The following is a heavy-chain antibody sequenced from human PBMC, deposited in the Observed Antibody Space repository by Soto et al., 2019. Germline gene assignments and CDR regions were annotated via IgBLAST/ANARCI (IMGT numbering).Heavy chain of an antibody. V-gene: IGHV4-59*01. CDR1: GVSISSSY. CDR3: ARGMYDSSGFSNPFDI. J-gene: IGHJ3*02. Sequence: QVQLQESGPGLVKPSETLSLTCTVSGVSISSSYWSWIRQSPGKEMQWIGYIYYSGSVKYNPSLXSXVXIXXDMSRNQLSLRVTPVTAADTALYYCARGMYDSSGFSNPFDIWGQGTMVTVSS. CDR2: IYYSGSV. D-gene: IGHD3-22*01.